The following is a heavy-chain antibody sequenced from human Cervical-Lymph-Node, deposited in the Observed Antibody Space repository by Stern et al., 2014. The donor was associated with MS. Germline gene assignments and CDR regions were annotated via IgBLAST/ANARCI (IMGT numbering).Heavy chain of an antibody. CDR2: ITPMFGTS. J-gene: IGHJ4*02. V-gene: IGHV1-69*01. CDR3: ARDQAGIAAH. D-gene: IGHD6-13*01. CDR1: GGTFSSLS. Sequence: MQLVQSGAELKKPGSSVKVSCKASGGTFSSLSVSWVGRAPGHGLQGLGGITPMFGTSNYVQKFQDRLNIFADESTQTIYMTLSGLKSEDTAIYYCARDQAGIAAHWGQGTLVTVSS.